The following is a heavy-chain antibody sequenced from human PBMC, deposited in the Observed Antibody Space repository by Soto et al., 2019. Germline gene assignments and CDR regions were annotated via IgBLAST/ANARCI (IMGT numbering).Heavy chain of an antibody. CDR2: FDPEDGET. J-gene: IGHJ6*02. V-gene: IGHV1-24*01. CDR1: GDTLPEFS. D-gene: IGHD3-10*01. Sequence: ASVKVSCKVSGDTLPEFSMHWVRQAPGKGLEWMGGFDPEDGETIYAQKFLGRVTMTEDTSTDTAYMELSSLRSEDTAVYYCARDFRPAASGGGMDVWGQGTTVTVSS. CDR3: ARDFRPAASGGGMDV.